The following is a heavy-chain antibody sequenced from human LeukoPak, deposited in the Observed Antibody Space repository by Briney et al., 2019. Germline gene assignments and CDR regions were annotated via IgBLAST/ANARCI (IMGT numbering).Heavy chain of an antibody. J-gene: IGHJ5*02. CDR2: ISGSGGTT. CDR1: GFTFSSYA. Sequence: GGSLRLSCAASGFTFSSYAMSWVRQAPGKGLEWVSAISGSGGTTYYADSVKGRFTISRDNSKNTLFLQMNSLRAEDTALYYCATSTDYNWFDPWGQGTLVTVSS. D-gene: IGHD2-2*01. CDR3: ATSTDYNWFDP. V-gene: IGHV3-23*01.